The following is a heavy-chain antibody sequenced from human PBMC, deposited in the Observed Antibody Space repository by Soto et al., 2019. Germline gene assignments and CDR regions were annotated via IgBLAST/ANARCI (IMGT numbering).Heavy chain of an antibody. J-gene: IGHJ6*03. CDR2: IYYSGST. D-gene: IGHD3-10*01. Sequence: SETLSLTCTVSGGSISSGGYYWSWIRQHPGKGLEWIGYIYYSGSTYYNPSLKSRVTISVDTSKNQFSLKLSSVTAADTAVYYCASYGSGSYYNPVYYYYYMDVWGKGTTVTVSS. CDR1: GGSISSGGYY. V-gene: IGHV4-31*03. CDR3: ASYGSGSYYNPVYYYYYMDV.